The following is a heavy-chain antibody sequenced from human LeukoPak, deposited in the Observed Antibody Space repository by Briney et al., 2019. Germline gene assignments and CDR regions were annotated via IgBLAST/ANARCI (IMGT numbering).Heavy chain of an antibody. CDR1: GYTFTSYD. CDR3: ARGVSAAAGTYYYYYYMDV. V-gene: IGHV1-8*01. D-gene: IGHD6-13*01. Sequence: ASVKVSCKASGYTFTSYDINWVRQATGQGLEWMGWMNPNSGNTDYAQKFQGRVTMTRNTTISTAYMELSSLRSEGTAVYYCARGVSAAAGTYYYYYYMDVWGKGTTVTISS. J-gene: IGHJ6*03. CDR2: MNPNSGNT.